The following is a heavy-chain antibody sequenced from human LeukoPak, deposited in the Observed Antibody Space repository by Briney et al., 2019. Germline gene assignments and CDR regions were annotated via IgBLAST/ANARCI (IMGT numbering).Heavy chain of an antibody. CDR1: DGSFSGYY. Sequence: SETLSLTCAVFDGSFSGYYWSWIRQPPGKGLEWIGEINNSGNTNYNPSLKSRITMSLDTAKNQFSLKLSSVTAADTAIYYCARGGGWYTGQNWFDPWAREPWSPSPQ. J-gene: IGHJ5*02. D-gene: IGHD6-19*01. V-gene: IGHV4-34*01. CDR2: INNSGNT. CDR3: ARGGGWYTGQNWFDP.